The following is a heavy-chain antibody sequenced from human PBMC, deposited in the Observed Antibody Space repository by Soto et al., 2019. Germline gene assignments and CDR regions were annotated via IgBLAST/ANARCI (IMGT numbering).Heavy chain of an antibody. D-gene: IGHD6-19*01. J-gene: IGHJ4*02. Sequence: SETLSLTCTVSGGSVSSSSYYWSWIRQPPGKGLEWIGYIYYSGGTNYNPSLKSRVTISVDTSKNQFSLKLTSVTAADTAVYYCARDRPAVAGFDYWGQGTLVTVSS. CDR2: IYYSGGT. CDR3: ARDRPAVAGFDY. V-gene: IGHV4-61*01. CDR1: GGSVSSSSYY.